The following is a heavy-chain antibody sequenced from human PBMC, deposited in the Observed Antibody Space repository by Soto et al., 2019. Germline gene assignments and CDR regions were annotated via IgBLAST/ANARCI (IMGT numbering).Heavy chain of an antibody. CDR2: ISGSGGST. J-gene: IGHJ4*02. CDR3: AKDQDYVDFWSGYCVLVYY. Sequence: PGGSLRLSCAASGFTFRSYPMSWVRQAPGKELEWVSAISGSGGSTYYADSVKGRFTISRDNSKNTLYLQMNSLRAEDTAVYYCAKDQDYVDFWSGYCVLVYYCGRGTSVPGSA. V-gene: IGHV3-23*01. D-gene: IGHD3-3*01. CDR1: GFTFRSYP.